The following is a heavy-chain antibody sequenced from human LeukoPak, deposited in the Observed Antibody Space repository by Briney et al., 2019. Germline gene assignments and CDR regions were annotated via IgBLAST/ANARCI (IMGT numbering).Heavy chain of an antibody. CDR2: ISGSGGST. J-gene: IGHJ3*02. CDR3: AKCCRRQPPDAFDI. V-gene: IGHV3-23*01. CDR1: GFTFSSYA. Sequence: GGSLRLSCGASGFTFSSYAMSWVRQAPGKGLEWVSAISGSGGSTYYADPVKGRFTISRDNTKNTLYLQMNSLTAEDTAVYFCAKCCRRQPPDAFDIWGQGTMVTVSS. D-gene: IGHD2-15*01.